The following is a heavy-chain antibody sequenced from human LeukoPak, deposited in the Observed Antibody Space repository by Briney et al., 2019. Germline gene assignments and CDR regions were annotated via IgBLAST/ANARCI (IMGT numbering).Heavy chain of an antibody. CDR3: ARDERITMVRGVITDNWFDP. V-gene: IGHV4-61*02. CDR1: GGSISSGSYY. Sequence: PSETLSLTCTVSGGSISSGSYYWSWIRQPAGKGLEWIGRIYTSGSTNYNPSLKSRVTISVDTSKNQFSLKLSSVTAADTAVYYCARDERITMVRGVITDNWFDPWGQGTLVTVSS. D-gene: IGHD3-10*01. CDR2: IYTSGST. J-gene: IGHJ5*02.